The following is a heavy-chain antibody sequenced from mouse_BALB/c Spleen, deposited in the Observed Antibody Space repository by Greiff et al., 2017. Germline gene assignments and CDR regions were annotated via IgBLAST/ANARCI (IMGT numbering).Heavy chain of an antibody. CDR2: ISYDGSN. V-gene: IGHV3-6*02. J-gene: IGHJ1*01. CDR3: ASYYGSSYWYFDV. Sequence: EVQLQESGPGLVKPSQSLSLTCSVTGYSITSGYYWTWIRQFPGNKLEWMGYISYDGSNNYNPSLKNRISITRDTSKNQFFLKLNSVTTEDTATYYCASYYGSSYWYFDVWGAGTTVTVSS. D-gene: IGHD1-1*01. CDR1: GYSITSGYY.